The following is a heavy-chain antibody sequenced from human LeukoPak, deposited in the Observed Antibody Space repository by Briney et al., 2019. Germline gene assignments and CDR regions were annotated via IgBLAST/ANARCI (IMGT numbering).Heavy chain of an antibody. V-gene: IGHV3-7*01. CDR1: GFTFSSYW. CDR3: ARGNTYYDILTGYGGLDY. J-gene: IGHJ4*02. D-gene: IGHD3-9*01. CDR2: IKQDGSEK. Sequence: GGSLRLSCAASGFTFSSYWMSWVRQAPGKGLEWVANIKQDGSEKYYVDSVKGRFTISRDNAKNSLYLQMNSLRAEDTAVYYYARGNTYYDILTGYGGLDYWGQGTLVTVSS.